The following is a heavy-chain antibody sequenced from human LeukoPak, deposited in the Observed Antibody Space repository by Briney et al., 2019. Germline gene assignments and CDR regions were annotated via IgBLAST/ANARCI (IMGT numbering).Heavy chain of an antibody. V-gene: IGHV1-8*03. D-gene: IGHD2-8*01. CDR3: ARGDTDRGYCTNGVCLSPSYYYYYMDV. CDR2: MNPNSGNT. CDR1: GYTFTGNY. J-gene: IGHJ6*03. Sequence: GASVKVSCKASGYTFTGNYMHWVRQAPGQGLEWMGWMNPNSGNTGYAQKFQGRVTITRNTSISTAYMELSSLRSEDTAVYYCARGDTDRGYCTNGVCLSPSYYYYYMDVWGKGTTVTVSS.